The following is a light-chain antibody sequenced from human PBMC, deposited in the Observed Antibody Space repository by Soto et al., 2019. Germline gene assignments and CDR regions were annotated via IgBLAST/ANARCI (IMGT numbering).Light chain of an antibody. CDR1: QSVSSSY. Sequence: EIVLTQSPGTLSLSPGERATLSCRASQSVSSSYLAWYQQKPGQAPRLLIYGASSRATGIPDRFSGSGSGTDFTLTISRLEPEDFAVYYCQQYGSSRRLTFGGWTKVEIK. CDR3: QQYGSSRRLT. CDR2: GAS. V-gene: IGKV3-20*01. J-gene: IGKJ4*01.